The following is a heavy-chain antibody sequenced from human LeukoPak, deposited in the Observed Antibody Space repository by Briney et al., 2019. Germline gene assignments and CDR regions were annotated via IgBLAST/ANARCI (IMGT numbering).Heavy chain of an antibody. CDR3: ARDLGYCSGGRCYSGLDY. CDR2: INHSGST. J-gene: IGHJ4*02. V-gene: IGHV4-34*01. Sequence: PSETLSLTCAVYGGSFSGYYWSWIRQPPGEGLGWIWEINHSGSTNYNPSLKSRVTISVDTSKNQFSLKLSSVTSADTAVYYCARDLGYCSGGRCYSGLDYWGQGTLVPVSS. D-gene: IGHD2-15*01. CDR1: GGSFSGYY.